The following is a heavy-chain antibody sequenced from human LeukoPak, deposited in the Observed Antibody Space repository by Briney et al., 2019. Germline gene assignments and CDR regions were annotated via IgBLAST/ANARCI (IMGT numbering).Heavy chain of an antibody. V-gene: IGHV4-59*01. J-gene: IGHJ4*02. CDR2: IYYSGST. CDR3: ARVYYDFWIDY. D-gene: IGHD3-3*01. Sequence: SETLSLTCTVSGGSISSYYWSWIRQPPGKGLEWIGYIYYSGSTNYNPSLKSRVTISVDTSKNQFSLKLSSVTAADTAVHYCARVYYDFWIDYWGQGTLVTVSS. CDR1: GGSISSYY.